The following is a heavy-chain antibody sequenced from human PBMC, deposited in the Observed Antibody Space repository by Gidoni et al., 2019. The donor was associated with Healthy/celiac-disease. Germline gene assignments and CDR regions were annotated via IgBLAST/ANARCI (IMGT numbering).Heavy chain of an antibody. CDR1: GFTFSRYA. Sequence: EVQLLESGGGLVQPGGSLRPSCDASGFTFSRYAMSWVRQAPGKGLEWVSAISGSGGSTYYADSVKGRFTISRDNSKNTLYLQMNSLRAEDTAVYYCAKSRLVVVTAILDAFDIWGQGTMVTVSS. CDR3: AKSRLVVVTAILDAFDI. V-gene: IGHV3-23*01. CDR2: ISGSGGST. J-gene: IGHJ3*02. D-gene: IGHD2-21*02.